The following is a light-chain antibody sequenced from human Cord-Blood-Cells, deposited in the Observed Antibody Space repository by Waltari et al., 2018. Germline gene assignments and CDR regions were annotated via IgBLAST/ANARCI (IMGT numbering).Light chain of an antibody. V-gene: IGKV3-11*01. J-gene: IGKJ4*01. CDR3: QQRSNWPPT. CDR2: DAS. CDR1: QSVSSY. Sequence: LSPGERATLSCRASQSVSSYLAWYQQKPGQAPRLLIYDASNRATGIPARFSGSGSGTDFTLTISSLEPEDFAVYYCQQRSNWPPTFGGGTKVEIK.